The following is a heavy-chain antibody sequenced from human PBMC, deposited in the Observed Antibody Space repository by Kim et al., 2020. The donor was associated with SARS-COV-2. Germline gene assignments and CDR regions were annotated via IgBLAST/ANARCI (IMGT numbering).Heavy chain of an antibody. CDR1: GFTFSSYW. J-gene: IGHJ4*02. V-gene: IGHV3-7*01. CDR2: INQDGSEK. CDR3: ARGSYYDSSGYYSLDY. Sequence: GGSLRLSCAASGFTFSSYWMNWVRQAPGKGLEWVANINQDGSEKYYVDSVKGRFTISRDNAKNSLYLQMNSLRAEDTAVYYCARGSYYDSSGYYSLDYWGQGTLVTVSS. D-gene: IGHD3-22*01.